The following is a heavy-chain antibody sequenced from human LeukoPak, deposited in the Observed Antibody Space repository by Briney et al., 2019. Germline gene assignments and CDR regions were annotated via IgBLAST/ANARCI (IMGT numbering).Heavy chain of an antibody. CDR3: AKDPGRVGASPFDY. CDR2: IYSGGST. V-gene: IGHV3-53*05. D-gene: IGHD1-26*01. CDR1: GFTVSSNY. Sequence: GGSLRLSCAASGFTVSSNYMNWVRQAPGKGLELVSIIYSGGSTYYADSVKGRFTISRDNSKNTLHLQMDSLGADDSAVYYCAKDPGRVGASPFDYWGQGTLVTVAS. J-gene: IGHJ4*02.